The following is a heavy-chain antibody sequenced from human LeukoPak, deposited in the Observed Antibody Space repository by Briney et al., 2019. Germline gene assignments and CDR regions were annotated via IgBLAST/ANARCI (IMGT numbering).Heavy chain of an antibody. D-gene: IGHD2-2*01. Sequence: ASVKVSCKVSGYTLTELSMHWVRQAPGKGLEWMGGFDPEDGETIYAQKFQGRVTMTEDTSTGTAYTELSSLRSEDTAVYYCATRVVPAAPQKHYYYYMDVWGKGTTVTVSS. CDR2: FDPEDGET. V-gene: IGHV1-24*01. J-gene: IGHJ6*03. CDR1: GYTLTELS. CDR3: ATRVVPAAPQKHYYYYMDV.